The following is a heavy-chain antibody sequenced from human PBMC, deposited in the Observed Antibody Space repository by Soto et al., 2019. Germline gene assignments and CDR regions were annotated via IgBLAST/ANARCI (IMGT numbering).Heavy chain of an antibody. CDR2: IHYSGST. CDR3: ARTRSEMTAFEY. Sequence: SETLSLTCTVSGGSITGYYWSWIRQPPGKGPEWIGNIHYSGSTNYNPSLKSRFTISRDNSKNTLYLQMNSLRAEDTAVHYCARTRSEMTAFEYWGQGTLVTVSS. J-gene: IGHJ4*02. CDR1: GGSITGYY. D-gene: IGHD2-21*02. V-gene: IGHV4-59*12.